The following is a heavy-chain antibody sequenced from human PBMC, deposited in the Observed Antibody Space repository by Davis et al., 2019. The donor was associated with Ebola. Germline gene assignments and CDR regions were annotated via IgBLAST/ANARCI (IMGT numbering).Heavy chain of an antibody. CDR1: GGSISSYY. CDR2: IYYSGST. J-gene: IGHJ5*02. Sequence: PSETLSLTCTVSGGSISSYYWSWIRQPPGKGLEWIGYIYYSGSTNYNPSLKSRVTISVDTSKNQFSLKLSSVTAADTAVYYCARSMKYQRYNWFDPWGQGTLVTVSS. CDR3: ARSMKYQRYNWFDP. D-gene: IGHD2-2*01. V-gene: IGHV4-59*01.